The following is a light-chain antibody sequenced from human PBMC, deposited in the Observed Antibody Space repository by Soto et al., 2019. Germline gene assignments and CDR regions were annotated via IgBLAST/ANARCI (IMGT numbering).Light chain of an antibody. CDR3: SSYTSSFLYV. J-gene: IGLJ1*01. Sequence: QSVLTQPASVSGSPGQSITISCTGTSSDVGGYNYVSWYQQHPGKAPKLMIYEVSSRPSGVSNRFSGSKSGNTASLTISGLQAEDEGDYYSSSYTSSFLYVFGTGTKVTVL. CDR1: SSDVGGYNY. V-gene: IGLV2-14*01. CDR2: EVS.